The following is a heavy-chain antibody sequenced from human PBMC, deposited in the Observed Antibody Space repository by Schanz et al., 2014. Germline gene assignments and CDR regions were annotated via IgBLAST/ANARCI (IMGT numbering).Heavy chain of an antibody. V-gene: IGHV4-39*01. CDR1: GGSISSSSYY. CDR3: ARCLRNYDIMTGYNLSFDY. D-gene: IGHD3-9*01. J-gene: IGHJ4*02. Sequence: QLQLQESGPGLVKPSETLSLTCTVSGGSISSSSYYWGWIRQPPGKGLEWIGHIFYTGYTYNNPSLGSRVTMSVATSKIQFSLKLAFVTAADTAVYYCARCLRNYDIMTGYNLSFDYWGLGTLVTVSS. CDR2: IFYTGYT.